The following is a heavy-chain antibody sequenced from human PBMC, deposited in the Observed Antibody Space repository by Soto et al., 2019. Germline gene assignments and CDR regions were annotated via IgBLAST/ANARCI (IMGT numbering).Heavy chain of an antibody. J-gene: IGHJ4*02. D-gene: IGHD1-26*01. CDR2: ISAYNGNT. Sequence: SVMVSCRASVYTFTSYGISWVRQAPGQGLEWMGWISAYNGNTNYAQKLQGRVTMTTDTSTNTAYMELRSLRSDDTAVYYCARSGVWEPRDYWGQGTLVTVSS. CDR1: VYTFTSYG. CDR3: ARSGVWEPRDY. V-gene: IGHV1-18*01.